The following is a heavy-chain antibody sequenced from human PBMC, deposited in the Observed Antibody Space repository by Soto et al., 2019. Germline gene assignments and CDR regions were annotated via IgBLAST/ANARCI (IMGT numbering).Heavy chain of an antibody. D-gene: IGHD2-2*01. J-gene: IGHJ6*02. CDR3: AREWVVPAAQYPHYYYGMDV. V-gene: IGHV5-51*01. CDR2: IYPGDSDT. Sequence: PGESLKISCKGSGYSFTSYWIGWVRQMPGKGLEWMGIIYPGDSDTRYSPSFQGQVTISADKSISTAYLQWSSLKASDTAMYYCAREWVVPAAQYPHYYYGMDVWGQGTTVIVSS. CDR1: GYSFTSYW.